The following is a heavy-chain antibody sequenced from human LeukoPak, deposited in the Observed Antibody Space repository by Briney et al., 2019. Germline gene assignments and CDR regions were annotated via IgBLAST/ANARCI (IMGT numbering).Heavy chain of an antibody. Sequence: SETLSLTCSVSGGSIDNHYWSWIRQPPGKGLEWIGYMYYSGITNYNPSLQGRAIISVDTSKKHFSLKLRSVTASDTAVYYCARLSVAAEYYFDYWGQGTLVTVSS. CDR3: ARLSVAAEYYFDY. J-gene: IGHJ4*02. CDR1: GGSIDNHY. D-gene: IGHD6-6*01. CDR2: MYYSGIT. V-gene: IGHV4-59*08.